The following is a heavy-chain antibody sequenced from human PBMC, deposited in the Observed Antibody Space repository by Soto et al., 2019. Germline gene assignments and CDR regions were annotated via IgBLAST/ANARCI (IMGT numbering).Heavy chain of an antibody. Sequence: GGSLRLSCAASGFTFSSYSMNWVRQAPGKGLEWVSYISSSSSTIYYADSVKGRFTISRDNAKNSLYLQMNSLRDEETAVYYCARDPPPLAGGDCFFDYWGQGTLVTVSS. CDR3: ARDPPPLAGGDCFFDY. J-gene: IGHJ4*02. CDR1: GFTFSSYS. V-gene: IGHV3-48*02. D-gene: IGHD2-21*02. CDR2: ISSSSSTI.